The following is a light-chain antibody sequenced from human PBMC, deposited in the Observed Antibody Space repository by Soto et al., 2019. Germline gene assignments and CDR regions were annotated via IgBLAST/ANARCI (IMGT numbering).Light chain of an antibody. CDR2: GAS. CDR3: QQYGSSPLVT. CDR1: QSVSSNY. V-gene: IGKV3-20*01. Sequence: EIGLTQSPGTLSLSPGERATLSCRASQSVSSNYLAWYQQKPGQAPRLLIYGASSRATGIPDRFSGSGSGTDFTLTISRLEPEDFGVYYCQQYGSSPLVTFGQGTRLEIK. J-gene: IGKJ5*01.